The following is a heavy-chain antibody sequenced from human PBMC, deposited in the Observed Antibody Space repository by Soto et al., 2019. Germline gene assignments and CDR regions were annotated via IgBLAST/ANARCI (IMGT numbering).Heavy chain of an antibody. CDR1: GGSISSSNW. D-gene: IGHD6-25*01. Sequence: SETLSLTCAVSGGSISSSNWWSWVRQPPGKGLEWIGEIYHSGSTNYNPSLKSRVTISVDKSKNQFSLKLSSVTAADTAVYYCARVLLIAGANTLVCSYYGMDVWGQGTTVTVSS. CDR2: IYHSGST. J-gene: IGHJ6*02. V-gene: IGHV4-4*02. CDR3: ARVLLIAGANTLVCSYYGMDV.